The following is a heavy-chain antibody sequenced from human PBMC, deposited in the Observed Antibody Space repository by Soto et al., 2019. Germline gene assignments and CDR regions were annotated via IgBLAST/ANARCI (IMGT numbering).Heavy chain of an antibody. J-gene: IGHJ5*02. CDR3: ARDSGSWPRWFDP. D-gene: IGHD1-26*01. CDR2: ISSSSSTI. Sequence: GGSLRLSCAASGFTFSTYNMQWVRQAPGKGLEWVSYISSSSSTIHYADSVKGRFSVSRDNAKNSLYLQVNGLRAEDTAVYYCARDSGSWPRWFDPWGQGTQVTVSS. V-gene: IGHV3-48*01. CDR1: GFTFSTYN.